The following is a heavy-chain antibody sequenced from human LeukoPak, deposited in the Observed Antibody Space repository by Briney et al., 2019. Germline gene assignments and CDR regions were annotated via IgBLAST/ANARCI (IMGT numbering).Heavy chain of an antibody. CDR1: GFTFSSYW. D-gene: IGHD6-19*01. CDR3: ARSVEGAFDF. J-gene: IGHJ4*02. Sequence: GGSLRLSCAASGFTFSSYWMSLVRQAPGKGLEWVSYITGSSNKIHYADSVRGRFTISRDNAMNSLHLQMNSLRDEDTAMYYCARSVEGAFDFWGQGTLVTVSS. CDR2: ITGSSNKI. V-gene: IGHV3-48*02.